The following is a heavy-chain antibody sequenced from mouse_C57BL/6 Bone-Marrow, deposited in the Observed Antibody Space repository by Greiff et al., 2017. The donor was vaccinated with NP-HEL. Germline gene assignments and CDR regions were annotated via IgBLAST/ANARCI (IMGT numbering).Heavy chain of an antibody. D-gene: IGHD1-1*01. CDR1: GYTFTDYE. Sequence: VKLQESGAELVRPGASVTLSCKASGYTFTDYEMHWVKQTPVHGLEWIGAIDPETGGTAYNQKFKGKAILTADKSSSTAYMELRSLTSEDSAVYYCTSYSWFAYWGQGTLVTVSA. CDR3: TSYSWFAY. V-gene: IGHV1-15*01. J-gene: IGHJ3*01. CDR2: IDPETGGT.